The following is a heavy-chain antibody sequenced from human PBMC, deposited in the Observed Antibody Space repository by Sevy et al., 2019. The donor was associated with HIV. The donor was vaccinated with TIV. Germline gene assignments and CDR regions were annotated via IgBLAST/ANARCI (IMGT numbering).Heavy chain of an antibody. Sequence: GGSLRLSCAASGFTFSSYAMHWVRQAPGKGLEWVAVISYDGSNKYYADSVKGRFTISRDNSKNTLYLQMNSLRAEDTAVYYCARSLYYYYMDVWGNGTTVTVSS. V-gene: IGHV3-30-3*01. J-gene: IGHJ6*03. CDR3: ARSLYYYYMDV. CDR1: GFTFSSYA. CDR2: ISYDGSNK.